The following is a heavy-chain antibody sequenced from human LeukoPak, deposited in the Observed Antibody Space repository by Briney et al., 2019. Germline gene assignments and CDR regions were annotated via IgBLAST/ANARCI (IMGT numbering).Heavy chain of an antibody. CDR2: IKEDGSDK. Sequence: PGGSLRLSCAASGFTFSNYWMRWVRQAPGKGLEWVASIKEDGSDKYYVDSVKGRFTISRDNAKNSLYLQMDSLRADDTAVYYCARDTYRFDDYWGQGTLVTVSS. CDR3: ARDTYRFDDY. V-gene: IGHV3-7*01. CDR1: GFTFSNYW. J-gene: IGHJ4*02.